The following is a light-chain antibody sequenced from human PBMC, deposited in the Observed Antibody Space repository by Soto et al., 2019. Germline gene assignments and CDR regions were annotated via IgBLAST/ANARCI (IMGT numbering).Light chain of an antibody. CDR3: SSYAGSNNLGL. CDR2: SND. Sequence: QSVLTQPPSASGTPGQRVTISCSGSSSNIGSNTVNWYQQLPGTAPKLLIYSNDQRPSGVPDRFSGSKSGTSASLAISGLQSEDEADYYCSSYAGSNNLGLFGGGTKLTVL. V-gene: IGLV1-44*01. CDR1: SSNIGSNT. J-gene: IGLJ2*01.